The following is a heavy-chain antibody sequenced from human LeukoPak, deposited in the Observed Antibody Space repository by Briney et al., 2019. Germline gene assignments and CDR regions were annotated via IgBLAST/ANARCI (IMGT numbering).Heavy chain of an antibody. CDR3: ARTNSKKAYYYYYMDV. D-gene: IGHD4-11*01. Sequence: KPSETLSLTCAVYGGSFSGYYWSWIRQPPGKGLEWIGEINHSGSTNYNPSLKSRVTISVDTSKNQFSLKLSSVTAADTAVYYCARTNSKKAYYYYYMDVWAKGPRSPSP. CDR1: GGSFSGYY. J-gene: IGHJ6*03. V-gene: IGHV4-34*01. CDR2: INHSGST.